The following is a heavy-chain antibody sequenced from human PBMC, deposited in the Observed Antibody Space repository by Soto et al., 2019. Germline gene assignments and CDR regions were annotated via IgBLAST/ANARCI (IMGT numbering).Heavy chain of an antibody. D-gene: IGHD2-15*01. CDR1: GGSISSSSYY. J-gene: IGHJ3*02. Sequence: QLQLQESGPGLVKPSETLSLTCTVSGGSISSSSYYWGWIRQPPGKGLEWIGSIYYSGSTYYNPSLKSRVTISVDTSKNQFSLKLSSVTAADTAVYYCARPSPAGYCSGGSCPKRGDAFDIWGQGTMVTVSS. CDR2: IYYSGST. V-gene: IGHV4-39*01. CDR3: ARPSPAGYCSGGSCPKRGDAFDI.